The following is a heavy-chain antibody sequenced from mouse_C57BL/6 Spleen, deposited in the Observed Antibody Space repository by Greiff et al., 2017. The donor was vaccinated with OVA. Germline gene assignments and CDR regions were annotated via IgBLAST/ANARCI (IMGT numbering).Heavy chain of an antibody. J-gene: IGHJ1*03. CDR3: ARITTVVARYFDV. CDR2: ISSGGSYT. Sequence: EVKLVEPGGDLVKPGGSLKLSCAASGFTFSSYGMSWVRQTPDKRMEWVATISSGGSYTYYPDSVKGRFTISRDNAKNTLYLQMSSLKSEDTAMYYCARITTVVARYFDVWGTGTTVTVSS. D-gene: IGHD1-1*01. CDR1: GFTFSSYG. V-gene: IGHV5-6*01.